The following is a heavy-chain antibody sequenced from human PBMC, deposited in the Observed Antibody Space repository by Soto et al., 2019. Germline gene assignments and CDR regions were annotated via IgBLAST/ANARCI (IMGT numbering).Heavy chain of an antibody. V-gene: IGHV4-30-2*01. CDR2: IDHYEST. D-gene: IGHD3-10*01. CDR1: GGSISSGGYF. Sequence: QLQLQESGSGLVKPSQTLFLTCAVSGGSISSGGYFCSWILQPPGKGLEWIGYIDHYESTYYIPSLKSRVTISVERTKNQFSLKLSSVTAADTAGYYFARGLGPWGQGTLVTVSS. J-gene: IGHJ5*02. CDR3: ARGLGP.